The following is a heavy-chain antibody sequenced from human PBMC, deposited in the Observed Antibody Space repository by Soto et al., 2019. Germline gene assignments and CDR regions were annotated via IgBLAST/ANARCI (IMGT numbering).Heavy chain of an antibody. Sequence: EVQLLESGGGLVQPGGSLRLSCAASGFTFSSYAMSWVRQAPGKGLEWVSAISGSGGSTYYADSVKGRFTISRDNSKNTLYLQMNSLRAEDTAVYYCAKNFDWLLYKVGAFDIWGQGTMVTVSS. V-gene: IGHV3-23*01. CDR1: GFTFSSYA. CDR2: ISGSGGST. D-gene: IGHD3-9*01. J-gene: IGHJ3*02. CDR3: AKNFDWLLYKVGAFDI.